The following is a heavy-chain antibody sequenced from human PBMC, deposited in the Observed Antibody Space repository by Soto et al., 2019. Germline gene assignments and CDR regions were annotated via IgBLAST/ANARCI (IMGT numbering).Heavy chain of an antibody. D-gene: IGHD3-22*01. Sequence: SVKVSCKASGGTFSSYAISWVRQAPGQGLEWMGGIIPIFGTANYAQKFQGRVTITADESTSTAYMELSSLRSEDTAVYYCARVPSYDSSGPLDYWGQGTLVTVSS. CDR1: GGTFSSYA. CDR3: ARVPSYDSSGPLDY. V-gene: IGHV1-69*13. CDR2: IIPIFGTA. J-gene: IGHJ4*02.